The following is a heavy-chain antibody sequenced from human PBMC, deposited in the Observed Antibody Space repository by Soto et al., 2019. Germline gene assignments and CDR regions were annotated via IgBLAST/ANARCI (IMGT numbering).Heavy chain of an antibody. CDR1: GDSVSSNSAA. J-gene: IGHJ6*02. CDR2: TYYRSKWYN. Sequence: SQTLSLTCAISGDSVSSNSAAWNWISQSPSRGLEWLGRTYYRSKWYNDYAVSVKSRITINPDTSKNQFSLQLNSVTPEDTAVYYCARGDQNYYYGMDVWGQGTTVTVSS. CDR3: ARGDQNYYYGMDV. D-gene: IGHD1-26*01. V-gene: IGHV6-1*01.